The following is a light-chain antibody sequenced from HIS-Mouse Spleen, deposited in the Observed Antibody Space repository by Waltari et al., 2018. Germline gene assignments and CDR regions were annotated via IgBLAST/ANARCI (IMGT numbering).Light chain of an antibody. CDR1: ALPKKY. CDR3: YSTDSSGNHRV. V-gene: IGLV3-10*01. J-gene: IGLJ2*01. CDR2: EDS. Sequence: SYELTQPPSVSVSPAQTARITCTGDALPKKYAYWYQQKSGQAPVLVIYEDSKRPSGIPEGFSGSSSGTMATLTISGAQVEDEADYYCYSTDSSGNHRVFGGGTKLTVL.